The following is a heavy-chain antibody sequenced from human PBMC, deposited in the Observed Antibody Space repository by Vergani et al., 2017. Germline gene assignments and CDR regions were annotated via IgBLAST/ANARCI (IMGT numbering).Heavy chain of an antibody. D-gene: IGHD3-9*01. V-gene: IGHV5-51*01. Sequence: EVQLVQSGAEVKKPGESLKISCKGSGYNFINYWIGWVRQMPGKGLEWMGIIYPGDSGTRYSPSFEGQVTISADKSISTAYLQWSSLKASDTAMYYCAGSFDILTGYWGTFDYWGQGTRVTVSS. J-gene: IGHJ4*02. CDR1: GYNFINYW. CDR2: IYPGDSGT. CDR3: AGSFDILTGYWGTFDY.